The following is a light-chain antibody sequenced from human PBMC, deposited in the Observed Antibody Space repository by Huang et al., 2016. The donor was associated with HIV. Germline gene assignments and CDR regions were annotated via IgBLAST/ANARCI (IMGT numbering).Light chain of an antibody. V-gene: IGKV1-5*03. CDR1: QSISTW. CDR3: QQYNSFPWT. CDR2: EAT. Sequence: DIQMTQPSSTLSAWAGDSVPIVCRASQSISTWLAWYQQKPGRAPNFLIYEATPLESGVPSRVSGGGSGTDFTLTISSLQPDDFATYYCQQYNSFPWTFGQGTKVEV. J-gene: IGKJ1*01.